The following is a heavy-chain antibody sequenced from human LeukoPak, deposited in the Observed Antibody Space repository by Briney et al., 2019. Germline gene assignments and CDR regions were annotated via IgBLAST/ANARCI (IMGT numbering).Heavy chain of an antibody. Sequence: SVKVSCKASGGTFSSYAISWVRQAPGQGLEWMGGIIPIFGTANYAQKFQGRVTITADESTSTAYMELSSLRSEDTAVYYCASATAPTYYYDSSGYVHFDYWGQGTPVTVSS. CDR3: ASATAPTYYYDSSGYVHFDY. CDR2: IIPIFGTA. J-gene: IGHJ4*02. CDR1: GGTFSSYA. D-gene: IGHD3-22*01. V-gene: IGHV1-69*01.